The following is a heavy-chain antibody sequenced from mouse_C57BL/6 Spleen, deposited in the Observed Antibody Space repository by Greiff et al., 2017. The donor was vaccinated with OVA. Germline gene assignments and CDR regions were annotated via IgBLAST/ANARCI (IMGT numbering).Heavy chain of an antibody. J-gene: IGHJ2*01. CDR1: GVSLTSYG. V-gene: IGHV2-5*01. D-gene: IGHD2-5*01. CDR3: AKERDSNYFDY. Sequence: QVQLKESGPGLVQPSQSLSITCTVSGVSLTSYGVHGVRQSPGRGLEWRGVIWRGGGTDYNAAFMSRLSITKDNSKSQVFFKMNSLQADDTAIYYCAKERDSNYFDYWGKGTTLTVSS. CDR2: IWRGGGT.